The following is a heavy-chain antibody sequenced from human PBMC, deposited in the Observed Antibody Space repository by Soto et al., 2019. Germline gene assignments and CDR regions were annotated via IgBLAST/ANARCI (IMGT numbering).Heavy chain of an antibody. J-gene: IGHJ6*02. D-gene: IGHD3-3*01. Sequence: GASVKVSCKASGGAFSSYAISWVRQAPGQGLEWMGGIIPIFGTANYAQKFQGRVTITADEPTSTAYMELSSLRSEDTAVYYCARGKYYDFWSGIGPAYYYGMDVWGQGTTVTVSS. CDR3: ARGKYYDFWSGIGPAYYYGMDV. V-gene: IGHV1-69*13. CDR1: GGAFSSYA. CDR2: IIPIFGTA.